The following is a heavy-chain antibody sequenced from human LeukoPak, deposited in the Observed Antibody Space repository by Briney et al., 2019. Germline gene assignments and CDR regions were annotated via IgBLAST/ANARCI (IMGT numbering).Heavy chain of an antibody. CDR2: IYYSGST. CDR3: ARHITMVRGVIPDY. V-gene: IGHV4-39*01. Sequence: SETLSLTCTVSGGSISSSSYYWGWIRQPPGKGLEWIGSIYYSGSTYYNPSLKSRVTISVDTSKNQFSLKLSSVTAAGTAVCYCARHITMVRGVIPDYWGQGTLVTVSS. D-gene: IGHD3-10*01. J-gene: IGHJ4*02. CDR1: GGSISSSSYY.